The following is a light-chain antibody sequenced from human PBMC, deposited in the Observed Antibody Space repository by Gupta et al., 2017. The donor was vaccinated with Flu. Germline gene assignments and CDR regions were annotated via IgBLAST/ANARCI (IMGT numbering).Light chain of an antibody. CDR1: QSISSY. Sequence: IKMTQSPSSLSASVGDRVTITCRASQSISSYLNWYQQKPGKAPNLLIYDASSLQSGVPSRFSGSGSGTDFTLTISSLQPEDFATYYCQQSYSTPRTFGQGTKVEIK. CDR3: QQSYSTPRT. CDR2: DAS. V-gene: IGKV1-39*01. J-gene: IGKJ1*01.